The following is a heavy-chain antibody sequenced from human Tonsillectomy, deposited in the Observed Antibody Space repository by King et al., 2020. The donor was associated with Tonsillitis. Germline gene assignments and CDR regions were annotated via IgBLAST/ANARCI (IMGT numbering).Heavy chain of an antibody. CDR3: ARVSLTYCSGTSCDAYYYYGMDV. J-gene: IGHJ6*02. CDR1: GYTFTSYD. Sequence: VQLVESGAEVKKPGASVKVSCTASGYTFTSYDVNWVRQATGQGLEWMGWMNPNSGNTGYAQKLQGRVTMTRNTSISTAYMELISLRSEAASDYYRARVSLTYCSGTSCDAYYYYGMDVWGQGTTVTVSS. CDR2: MNPNSGNT. V-gene: IGHV1-8*01. D-gene: IGHD2-2*01.